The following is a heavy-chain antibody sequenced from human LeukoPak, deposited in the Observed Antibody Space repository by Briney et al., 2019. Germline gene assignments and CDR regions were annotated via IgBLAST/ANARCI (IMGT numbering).Heavy chain of an antibody. J-gene: IGHJ4*02. V-gene: IGHV3-30*18. CDR3: ANSPDYYDSSGYGVY. CDR1: GFTFSSYG. CDR2: ISYDGSNK. D-gene: IGHD3-22*01. Sequence: GGSLRLSCAASGFTFSSYGMHWVRQAPGKGLEWVAVISYDGSNKYYADSVKGRFTISRDNSKNTLYLQMNSLRAEDTAVYYCANSPDYYDSSGYGVYWGQGTLVTVSS.